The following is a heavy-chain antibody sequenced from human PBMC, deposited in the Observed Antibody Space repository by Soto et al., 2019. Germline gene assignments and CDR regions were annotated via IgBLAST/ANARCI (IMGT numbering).Heavy chain of an antibody. CDR1: GGTFSRHA. J-gene: IGHJ4*02. CDR2: IIPIFGTA. D-gene: IGHD3-22*01. Sequence: QVQLVQSGAEVRKPGSSVKVSCKASGGTFSRHAISWVRQAPGQGLEWMGGIIPIFGTANHAQKFQGRVTIIADESTSTACMELSSLRSEDTAIYYCARGWGYDSSDYYYAYWGQGTLVIVSS. CDR3: ARGWGYDSSDYYYAY. V-gene: IGHV1-69*01.